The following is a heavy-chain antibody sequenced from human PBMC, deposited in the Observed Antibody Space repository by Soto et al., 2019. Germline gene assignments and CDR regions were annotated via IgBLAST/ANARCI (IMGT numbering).Heavy chain of an antibody. D-gene: IGHD6-19*01. J-gene: IGHJ4*02. CDR3: SSSSGPWYFDY. CDR1: GFTLSSYG. Sequence: QVQLVESGGGVVQPGRSLRLSCAASGFTLSSYGVHWVRQAPGKGLEWVAVIWYDGSNKYYADSVKGRFTISRDNSKNALYLQMNSLRAEDTAVYASSSSSGPWYFDYWGQGTLVTVSS. CDR2: IWYDGSNK. V-gene: IGHV3-33*01.